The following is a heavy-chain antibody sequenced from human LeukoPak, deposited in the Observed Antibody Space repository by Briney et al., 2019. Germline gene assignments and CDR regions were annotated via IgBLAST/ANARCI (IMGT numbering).Heavy chain of an antibody. CDR3: ARDSLSNGGKNLFAFDL. V-gene: IGHV3-53*01. CDR1: GFTVTSNY. D-gene: IGHD4-23*01. Sequence: GGSLRLSCVASGFTVTSNYMTWVRQAPGKGLEWVSIIYSGGRTYYADSVKGRFTVSRDNSKNILYLRMNSLRADDTALYYCARDSLSNGGKNLFAFDLWGQGTVVTVSS. J-gene: IGHJ3*01. CDR2: IYSGGRT.